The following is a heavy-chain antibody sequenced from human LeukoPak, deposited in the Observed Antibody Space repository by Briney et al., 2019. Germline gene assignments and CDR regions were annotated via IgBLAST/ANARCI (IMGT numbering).Heavy chain of an antibody. J-gene: IGHJ6*03. Sequence: SETLSLTCAVSGESFSAFSWNWLRQSPGRGLEWIGEISHRGRTTYNPSLNSGGIISVDASKNQFSLNLTSVTAADTAVYYCARGMVVKFPYMDVWGQGATVTVSS. D-gene: IGHD3-22*01. CDR2: ISHRGRT. V-gene: IGHV4-34*01. CDR1: GESFSAFS. CDR3: ARGMVVKFPYMDV.